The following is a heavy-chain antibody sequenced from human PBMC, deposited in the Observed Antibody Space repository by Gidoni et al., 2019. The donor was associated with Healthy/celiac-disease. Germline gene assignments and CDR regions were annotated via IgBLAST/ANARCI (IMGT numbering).Heavy chain of an antibody. CDR1: GYTFTSYA. V-gene: IGHV1-3*01. Sequence: QVQLVQSGAEVKKPGASVKVSCTASGYTFTSYAMHWVRQAPGQRLEWMGWINAGNGNTKYSQKFQGRVTITRDTSASTAYMELSSLRSEDTAVYYCARDRVSYYYMDVWGKGTTVTVSS. D-gene: IGHD2-21*01. CDR3: ARDRVSYYYMDV. CDR2: INAGNGNT. J-gene: IGHJ6*03.